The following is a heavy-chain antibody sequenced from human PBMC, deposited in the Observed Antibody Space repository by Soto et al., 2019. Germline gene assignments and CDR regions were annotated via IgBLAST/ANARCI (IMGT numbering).Heavy chain of an antibody. CDR3: ARECSGDGGKFDY. D-gene: IGHD2-15*01. CDR2: ISGSSGST. J-gene: IGHJ4*02. V-gene: IGHV3-23*01. Sequence: EVQLLESGGGLVQPGGSLRLSCAASGFTFISYALSWVRRAPGKGLEWVSAISGSSGSTYYADSVEGRSTISRDNSKNTVYLQMNSWRAEDTAVYYCARECSGDGGKFDYWGQGPLVTVSS. CDR1: GFTFISYA.